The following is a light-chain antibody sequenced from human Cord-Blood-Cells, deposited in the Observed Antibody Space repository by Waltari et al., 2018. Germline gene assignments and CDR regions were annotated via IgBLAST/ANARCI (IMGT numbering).Light chain of an antibody. Sequence: QSALTQPASVSGSPGQSLTISCPGTSSAVGSYNLVSWYQQHPGKAPKLLIYEVSKRPSGVSNRFSGSKSGNTASLTISGLQAEDEADYYCCSYAGSSTYVFGTGTKVTVL. J-gene: IGLJ1*01. CDR1: SSAVGSYNL. CDR3: CSYAGSSTYV. V-gene: IGLV2-23*02. CDR2: EVS.